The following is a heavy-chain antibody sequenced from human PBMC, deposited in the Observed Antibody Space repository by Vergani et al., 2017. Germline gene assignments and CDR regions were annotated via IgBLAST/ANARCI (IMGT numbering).Heavy chain of an antibody. CDR1: GGSISSYY. CDR2: IYYSGST. J-gene: IGHJ4*02. D-gene: IGHD3-9*01. V-gene: IGHV4-59*01. CDR3: ARGDYDILTGFDY. Sequence: QVQLQESGPGLVKPSETLSLTCTVSGGSISSYYWSWIRQPPGKGLEWIGYIYYSGSTNYNPSLKSRVTISVATSKNQFSLKLSSVTAADTAVYYCARGDYDILTGFDYWGQGTLVTVSS.